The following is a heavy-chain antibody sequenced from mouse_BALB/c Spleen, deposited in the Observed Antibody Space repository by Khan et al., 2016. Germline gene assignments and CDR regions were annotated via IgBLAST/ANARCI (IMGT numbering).Heavy chain of an antibody. D-gene: IGHD4-1*01. CDR3: ARRSGTYYYAMDY. CDR2: ISYSGST. J-gene: IGHJ4*01. Sequence: EVKLEESGPGLVKPSQSLSLTCTVTGYSITSDYAWNWIRQFPGNKLEWMGYISYSGSTSYNPSLKSRISITRDTSKNQFFLQLNSVTTEDTATYYCARRSGTYYYAMDYWGRGTSVTVSA. V-gene: IGHV3-2*02. CDR1: GYSITSDYA.